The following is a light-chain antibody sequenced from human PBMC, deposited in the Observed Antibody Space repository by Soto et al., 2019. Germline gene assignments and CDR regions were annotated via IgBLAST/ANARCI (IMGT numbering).Light chain of an antibody. CDR1: QGIGVY. CDR3: QKYNSAPLT. J-gene: IGKJ4*01. CDR2: AAS. Sequence: DIQMTQSPSSLSASLGDRVTITCRASQGIGVYLAWFQQKPGNVPKLLIYAASTLQSGVPSRFSGSGSGEDFTLPISSLQPEDVATYYCQKYNSAPLTFGGGTKVEIK. V-gene: IGKV1-27*01.